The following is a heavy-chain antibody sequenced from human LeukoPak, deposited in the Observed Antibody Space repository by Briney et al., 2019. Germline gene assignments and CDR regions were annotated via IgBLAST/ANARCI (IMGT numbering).Heavy chain of an antibody. Sequence: KPSETLSLTCTVSGGSISPYYWNWIRQPAGKGLEWIGYIYYSGSTNYNPSLKSRVTISVDTSKNQFSLKLSSVTAADTAVYYCARVALEWSTYYYYGMDVWGQGTTVTVSS. V-gene: IGHV4-59*01. CDR3: ARVALEWSTYYYYGMDV. CDR2: IYYSGST. D-gene: IGHD3-3*01. J-gene: IGHJ6*02. CDR1: GGSISPYY.